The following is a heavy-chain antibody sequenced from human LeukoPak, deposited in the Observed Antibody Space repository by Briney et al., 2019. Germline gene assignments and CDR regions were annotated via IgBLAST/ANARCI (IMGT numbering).Heavy chain of an antibody. Sequence: SETLSLTCTVSGGSISSSSAYWGWIRQPPGKGLEWIGSIYYSKNTYYDPSLKSRVTISAGTSKNQFSLTLGSVSATDTAVYYCVSPRGFSYGYFDYWGQGTLVTVSS. V-gene: IGHV4-39*01. CDR3: VSPRGFSYGYFDY. D-gene: IGHD5-18*01. CDR1: GGSISSSSAY. J-gene: IGHJ4*02. CDR2: IYYSKNT.